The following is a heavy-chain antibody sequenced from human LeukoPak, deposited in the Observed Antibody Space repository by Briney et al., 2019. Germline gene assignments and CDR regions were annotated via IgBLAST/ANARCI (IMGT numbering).Heavy chain of an antibody. V-gene: IGHV7-4-1*02. CDR2: INTNTGNP. CDR3: ARSNNDGDYLGVGFDY. D-gene: IGHD4-17*01. CDR1: GYAFINYA. Sequence: ASVKVSCKTSGYAFINYAINWARQAPGQGLEWMGWINTNTGNPTYAQGFTGRFVFSLDTSVSTTYLQISSLETEDTAIYYCARSNNDGDYLGVGFDYWGQGALVTASS. J-gene: IGHJ4*02.